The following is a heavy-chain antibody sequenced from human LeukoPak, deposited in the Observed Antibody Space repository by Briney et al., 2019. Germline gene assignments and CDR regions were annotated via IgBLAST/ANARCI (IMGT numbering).Heavy chain of an antibody. D-gene: IGHD3-9*01. CDR1: GYTFTSYG. CDR2: ISAYNGNT. J-gene: IGHJ5*02. V-gene: IGHV1-18*01. CDR3: ARDPYDILTGYYASGWFDP. Sequence: ASVKVSCKASGYTFTSYGISWVRQAPGQGLEWMGWISAYNGNTNYVQKLQGRVTMTTDTSTSTAYMELRSLRSDDTAVYYCARDPYDILTGYYASGWFDPWGQGTLVTVSS.